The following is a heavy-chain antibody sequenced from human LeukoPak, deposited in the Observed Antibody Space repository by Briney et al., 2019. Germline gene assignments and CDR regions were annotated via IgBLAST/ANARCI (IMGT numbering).Heavy chain of an antibody. Sequence: LETLSLTCAVSGYSISSGYYWGWIRQPPGKGLEWIGSIYHSGSTYYNPSLKSRVTISVDTSKNQFSLKLSSVTAADTAVYYCARQGSGWYFDLWGRGTLVTVSS. J-gene: IGHJ2*01. V-gene: IGHV4-38-2*01. CDR2: IYHSGST. CDR3: ARQGSGWYFDL. CDR1: GYSISSGYY.